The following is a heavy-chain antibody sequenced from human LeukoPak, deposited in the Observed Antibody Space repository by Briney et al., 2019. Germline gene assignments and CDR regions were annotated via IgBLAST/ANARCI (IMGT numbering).Heavy chain of an antibody. V-gene: IGHV3-7*01. CDR2: IKQDGSEK. CDR1: GFTFSSYW. CDR3: ARQYTDWWELIDYYMDV. D-gene: IGHD1-26*01. J-gene: IGHJ6*03. Sequence: GGSLRLSCAASGFTFSSYWMSWVRQAPGKGLEWVANIKQDGSEKYYVDSVKDRFTISRDNAKNSLYLQMNSLRAEDTAVYYCARQYTDWWELIDYYMDVWGKGTTVTVSS.